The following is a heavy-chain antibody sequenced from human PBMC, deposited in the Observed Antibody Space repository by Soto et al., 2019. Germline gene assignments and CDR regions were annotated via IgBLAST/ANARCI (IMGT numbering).Heavy chain of an antibody. J-gene: IGHJ6*02. CDR2: ISGSGGST. Sequence: GGSLRLSCAASGFTFSSYAMSWVRQAPGKGLEWVSAISGSGGSTYYADSVKGRFTISRDNSKNTLYLQMNSLRAEDTAVYYCAKMMGATTWAAANYYYYGMDVWGQGTTVTVSS. V-gene: IGHV3-23*01. CDR3: AKMMGATTWAAANYYYYGMDV. D-gene: IGHD1-26*01. CDR1: GFTFSSYA.